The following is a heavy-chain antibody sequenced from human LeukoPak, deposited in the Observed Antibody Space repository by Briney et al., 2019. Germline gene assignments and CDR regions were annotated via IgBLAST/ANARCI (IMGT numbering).Heavy chain of an antibody. CDR3: ARGGDDSGLYFAY. CDR2: INPQTGAT. Sequence: ASVKVSCKASGYSFTGFYIHWVRQAPGQGLEWMAWINPQTGATNYAQTFKGRITTTRDLSITTAYMEVTTLRSDDTAVYYCARGGDDSGLYFAYWGQGTLVTVSS. J-gene: IGHJ4*02. CDR1: GYSFTGFY. D-gene: IGHD3-22*01. V-gene: IGHV1-2*02.